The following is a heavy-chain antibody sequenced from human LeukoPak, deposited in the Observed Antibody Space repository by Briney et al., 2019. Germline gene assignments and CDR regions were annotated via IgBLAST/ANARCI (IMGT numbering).Heavy chain of an antibody. CDR1: GFTFSSYE. CDR2: ISSSGSSI. D-gene: IGHD5-12*01. J-gene: IGHJ4*02. CDR3: VSESAYAFDH. V-gene: IGHV3-48*03. Sequence: QPGGSLRLSCAASGFTFSSYELNWVRQAPGKGLQWVSYISSSGSSIYYADSVKGRFTISRDNAKNSLFLQMNSLRAEDTAVYYCVSESAYAFDHWGQGTLVTVSS.